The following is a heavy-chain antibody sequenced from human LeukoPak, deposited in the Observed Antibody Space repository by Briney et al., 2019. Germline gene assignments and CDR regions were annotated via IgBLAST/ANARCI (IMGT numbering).Heavy chain of an antibody. CDR3: ARDQYSSGWPNFDY. CDR1: GYTFTGYY. J-gene: IGHJ4*02. Sequence: ASVKVSCKASGYTFTGYYMHWVRRAPGQGLEWMGWINPNSGGTNYAQKFQGRVTMTRDTSISTAYMELSRLRSDDTAVYYCARDQYSSGWPNFDYWGQGTLVTVSS. CDR2: INPNSGGT. D-gene: IGHD6-19*01. V-gene: IGHV1-2*02.